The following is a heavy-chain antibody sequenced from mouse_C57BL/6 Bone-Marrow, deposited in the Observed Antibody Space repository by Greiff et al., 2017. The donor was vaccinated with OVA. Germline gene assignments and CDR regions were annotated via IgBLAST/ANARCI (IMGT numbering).Heavy chain of an antibody. V-gene: IGHV2-4*01. J-gene: IGHJ4*01. CDR2: IWSGGST. D-gene: IGHD1-1*01. Sequence: QVQLQQSGPGLVQPSQSLSITCTVSGFSLTSYGVHWVRQPPGKGLEWLGVIWSGGSTDYNAAFISRLSISKDNSKSQVFFKMNSLQADDTAIYYCAKERVITTVVAGDYYAMDYWGQGTSVTVSS. CDR3: AKERVITTVVAGDYYAMDY. CDR1: GFSLTSYG.